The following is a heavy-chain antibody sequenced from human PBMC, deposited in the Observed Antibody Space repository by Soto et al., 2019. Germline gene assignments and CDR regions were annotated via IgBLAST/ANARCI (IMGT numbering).Heavy chain of an antibody. Sequence: QVHLVQSGAEVKKPGASVKVSCKGSGYAFTTYGITWVRKAPGQGLEWMGWISAHNGNTNYAQKLQGRVTVTRDTSTSTAYVELRSLRSDDTAVYYCARGRYGEYWGQGALVTVSS. CDR1: GYAFTTYG. CDR3: ARGRYGEY. V-gene: IGHV1-18*01. J-gene: IGHJ4*02. D-gene: IGHD3-10*01. CDR2: ISAHNGNT.